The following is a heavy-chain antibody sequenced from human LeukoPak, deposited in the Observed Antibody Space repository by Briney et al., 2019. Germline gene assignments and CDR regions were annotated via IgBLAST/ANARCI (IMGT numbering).Heavy chain of an antibody. J-gene: IGHJ4*02. Sequence: GGSLRLSCAASGFTFSNAWMSWVRQAPGKGLEWVSYIGSSSSTIYYADSVKGRFTISRDNAKNSLYLQMNSLRAEDTAVYYCARDGTVVTPVRYFDYWGQGTLVTVSS. D-gene: IGHD2-21*02. CDR3: ARDGTVVTPVRYFDY. CDR2: IGSSSSTI. V-gene: IGHV3-48*01. CDR1: GFTFSNAW.